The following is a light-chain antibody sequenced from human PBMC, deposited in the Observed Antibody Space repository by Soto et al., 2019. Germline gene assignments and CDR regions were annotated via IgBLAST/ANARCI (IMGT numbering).Light chain of an antibody. V-gene: IGKV1-5*01. CDR2: DAS. J-gene: IGKJ1*01. CDR3: LQYGSHSWT. CDR1: QSISDW. Sequence: DIQMTQSPSILYASFGCRDTLSCRASQSISDWLAWYQQKPGQAPELLIFDASSLKSGVPARFSGSGSGTEFTLTISRLQPDDVATYYCLQYGSHSWTFGQGTRVDIK.